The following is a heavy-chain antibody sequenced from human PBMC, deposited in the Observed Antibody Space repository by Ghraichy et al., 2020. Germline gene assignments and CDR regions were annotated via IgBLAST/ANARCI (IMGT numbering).Heavy chain of an antibody. CDR1: GFTFSNYN. V-gene: IGHV3-21*01. CDR2: ISRSSSYI. CDR3: ARDPSSSSWYVPDFDY. D-gene: IGHD6-13*01. Sequence: LSLTCAASGFTFSNYNMNWVRQAPGKGLEWVSFISRSSSYIYYADSVKGRFTISRDNAKNSLYLQMNSLRAEDTAVYYCARDPSSSSWYVPDFDYWGQGTLVTVSS. J-gene: IGHJ4*02.